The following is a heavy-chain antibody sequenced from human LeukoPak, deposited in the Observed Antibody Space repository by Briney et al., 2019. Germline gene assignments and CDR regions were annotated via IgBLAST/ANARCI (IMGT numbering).Heavy chain of an antibody. D-gene: IGHD2-2*01. V-gene: IGHV3-48*02. CDR2: ISSSSSTI. Sequence: GSLRLSCAASGFTFSSYSMNWVRQAPGKGLEWVSYISSSSSTIYYADSVKGRFTISRDDAKNSLYLQMNSLRDEDTAVYYCARTSSTSRCIDYWGQGTLVTVSS. CDR3: ARTSSTSRCIDY. J-gene: IGHJ4*02. CDR1: GFTFSSYS.